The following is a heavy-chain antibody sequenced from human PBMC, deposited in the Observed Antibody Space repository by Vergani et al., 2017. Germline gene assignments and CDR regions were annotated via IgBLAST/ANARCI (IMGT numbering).Heavy chain of an antibody. CDR3: ARDQWDDDGPRGWFAP. CDR2: VNTDGTA. J-gene: IGHJ5*02. D-gene: IGHD5-24*01. V-gene: IGHV4-4*07. Sequence: VQLQESGPGLLKPSETPSLTCSVSGASISSYFWSWIRQPAGKGLEWLGRVNTDGTADYNPSLRTRVRLSADLYQSQFSLKMTSLTAADTAVYFCARDQWDDDGPRGWFAPWGQGILVTVSS. CDR1: GASISSYF.